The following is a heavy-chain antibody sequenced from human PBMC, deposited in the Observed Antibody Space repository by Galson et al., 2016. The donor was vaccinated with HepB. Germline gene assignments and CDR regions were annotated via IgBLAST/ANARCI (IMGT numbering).Heavy chain of an antibody. CDR1: GFTFDDYA. V-gene: IGHV3-43*01. CDR2: ISWEGSST. CDR3: ARSIVVVTAPCFDY. J-gene: IGHJ4*02. Sequence: SLRLSCAASGFTFDDYAMHWVRQAPGKGLEWVSLISWEGSSTYYADPVKGRFTISRDNSKNPLYLHMNSLRSEDTALYYCARSIVVVTAPCFDYWGQGTLVTVSS. D-gene: IGHD2-21*02.